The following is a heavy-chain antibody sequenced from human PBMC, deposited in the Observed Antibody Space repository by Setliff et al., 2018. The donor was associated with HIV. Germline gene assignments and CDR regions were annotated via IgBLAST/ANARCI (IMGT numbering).Heavy chain of an antibody. Sequence: GESLKISCRASGYTFTNYWIGWVRQMPGKGLEWIGVIYPGDSATSCGPSFQGQVFISADRSITPAYLEWSSLKPADTARYYCIRRRRAPGTEDLEAVWGQGTLVTVSS. D-gene: IGHD1-26*01. CDR3: IRRRRAPGTEDLEAV. CDR2: IYPGDSAT. V-gene: IGHV5-51*01. CDR1: GYTFTNYW. J-gene: IGHJ4*02.